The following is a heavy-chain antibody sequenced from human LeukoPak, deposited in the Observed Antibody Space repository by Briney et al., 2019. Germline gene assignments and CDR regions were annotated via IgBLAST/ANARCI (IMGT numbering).Heavy chain of an antibody. CDR1: GFTFSSYS. V-gene: IGHV4-34*01. CDR3: ARRSRSSEFDP. D-gene: IGHD6-19*01. J-gene: IGHJ5*02. Sequence: GSLRLSCAASGFTFSSYSMNWVRQAPGKGLEWIGEINHSGSTNYNPPLKSRVTISVDTYQNQFSLKLSSVTAADTAVYYCARRSRSSEFDPWGQGTLVTVSS. CDR2: INHSGST.